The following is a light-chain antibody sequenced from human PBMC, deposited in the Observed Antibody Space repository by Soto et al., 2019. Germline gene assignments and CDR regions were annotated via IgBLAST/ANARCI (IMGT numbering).Light chain of an antibody. J-gene: IGLJ1*01. CDR2: DVA. V-gene: IGLV2-23*02. Sequence: QSVLTQPASVSGSPGQSITISCTGTSSDVGSYTLVSWYQQHPGKAPKIIIYDVAKRPSGVSNRFSASKSGNTASLTISGLQAEDEADYYCCSYAGSPYVFGTGTKLTVL. CDR1: SSDVGSYTL. CDR3: CSYAGSPYV.